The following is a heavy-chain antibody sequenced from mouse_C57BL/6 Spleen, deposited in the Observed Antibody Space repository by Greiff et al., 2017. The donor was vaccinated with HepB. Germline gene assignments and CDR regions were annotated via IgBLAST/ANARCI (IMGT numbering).Heavy chain of an antibody. CDR2: ILPGSGST. Sequence: VKLQQSGAELMKPGASVKLSCKATGYTFTGYWIEWVKQRPGHGLEWIGEILPGSGSTNSNEKFKGTATFTADTSSNTAYMQLSSLTTEDSAIYYCARGGYYYFDYWGQGTTLTVSS. D-gene: IGHD2-3*01. CDR3: ARGGYYYFDY. V-gene: IGHV1-9*01. J-gene: IGHJ2*01. CDR1: GYTFTGYW.